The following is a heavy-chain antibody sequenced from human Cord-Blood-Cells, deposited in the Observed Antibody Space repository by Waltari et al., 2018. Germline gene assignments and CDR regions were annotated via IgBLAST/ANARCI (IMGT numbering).Heavy chain of an antibody. J-gene: IGHJ3*02. CDR2: IKHSGST. CDR3: ASGIAARTGAFDI. V-gene: IGHV4-34*01. D-gene: IGHD6-6*01. Sequence: QVQLQQWGAGLLKLSETLSLTCAVYGGSFIGYYWSWIRQPPGKGLEWIGEIKHSGSTNYNPSLKSRVTISVDTAKNQFSLKLSSVTAADTAVYYCASGIAARTGAFDIWGQGTMVTVSS. CDR1: GGSFIGYY.